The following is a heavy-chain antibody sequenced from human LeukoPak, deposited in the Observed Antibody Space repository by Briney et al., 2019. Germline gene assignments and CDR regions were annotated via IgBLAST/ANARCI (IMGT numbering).Heavy chain of an antibody. Sequence: QPGGSLRLSCAASGFTFSSYAMSWVRQVPGKGLEWVSAISGSGGSTYYADSVKGRFTISRDNSKNTLYLQMNSLRAEDTAVYYCAKGSNSGYDYGVKYYFDYWGQGTLVTVSS. CDR3: AKGSNSGYDYGVKYYFDY. V-gene: IGHV3-23*01. D-gene: IGHD5-12*01. CDR1: GFTFSSYA. CDR2: ISGSGGST. J-gene: IGHJ4*02.